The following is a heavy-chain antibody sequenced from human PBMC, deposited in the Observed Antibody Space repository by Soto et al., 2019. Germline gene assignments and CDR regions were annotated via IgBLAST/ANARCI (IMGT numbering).Heavy chain of an antibody. V-gene: IGHV1-3*01. CDR1: GYTFTSYA. D-gene: IGHD3-3*01. J-gene: IGHJ6*02. CDR2: INAGNGNT. CDR3: ARAQLRFLEWLSKPYYYGMDV. Sequence: ASVKVSCKASGYTFTSYAMHWVRQAPGQRLEWMGWINAGNGNTKYSQKFQGRVTITRDTSASTAYMELSSLRSEDTAVYYCARAQLRFLEWLSKPYYYGMDVWGQGTTITVYS.